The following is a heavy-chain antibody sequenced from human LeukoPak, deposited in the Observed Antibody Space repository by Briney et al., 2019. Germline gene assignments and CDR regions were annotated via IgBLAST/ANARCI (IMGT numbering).Heavy chain of an antibody. CDR1: GGSISRSNW. D-gene: IGHD6-13*01. V-gene: IGHV4-4*02. J-gene: IGHJ4*02. CDR3: ASPRAERSTWYAVDY. CDR2: IYDNGST. Sequence: PSETLSLTCAVSGGSISRSNWWSWVRQSPGKGLEWIGEIYDNGSTNYNPSLKSRVTISVDKSKNQFSLRLSSVTAADTAIYYCASPRAERSTWYAVDYWGQGTLVTVSA.